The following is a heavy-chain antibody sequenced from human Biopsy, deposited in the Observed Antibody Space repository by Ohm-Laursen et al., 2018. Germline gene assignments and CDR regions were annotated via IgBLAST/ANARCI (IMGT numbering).Heavy chain of an antibody. Sequence: ETLSLTCSVYGGSFSGYYWSWIRQPPGKGLEWIGEINHRGSTNYNPSLKSRVTISVDTSKNQFSLKLRSVTAADTAVYYCARAVDYYDPYYYYGLDVWGQGTTVTVSS. D-gene: IGHD3-16*01. CDR3: ARAVDYYDPYYYYGLDV. V-gene: IGHV4-34*01. J-gene: IGHJ6*02. CDR2: INHRGST. CDR1: GGSFSGYY.